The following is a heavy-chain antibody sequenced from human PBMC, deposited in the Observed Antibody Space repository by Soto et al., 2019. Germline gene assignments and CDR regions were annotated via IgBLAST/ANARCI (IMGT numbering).Heavy chain of an antibody. V-gene: IGHV3-23*01. CDR3: AKAISGYYAPLDF. CDR2: ISGNGGST. Sequence: PGGSLRLSCASSGFTFISYAMSWVRQATGKGLEWVSAISGNGGSTHYADSVKGRFTISRDNSECTLYLQMNCLRAEDTAVYYCAKAISGYYAPLDFWGQGTLVTVSS. J-gene: IGHJ4*02. D-gene: IGHD3-22*01. CDR1: GFTFISYA.